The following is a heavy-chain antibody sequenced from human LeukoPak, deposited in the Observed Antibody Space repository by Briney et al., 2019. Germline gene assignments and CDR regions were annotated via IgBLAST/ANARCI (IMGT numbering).Heavy chain of an antibody. CDR1: GFTVSSNY. CDR3: ARVRVYDSSGYYLQPGPQYYFDY. J-gene: IGHJ4*02. D-gene: IGHD3-22*01. CDR2: IYSGGST. Sequence: GGSLRLSCAASGFTVSSNYMSWVRQAPGKGLEWVSVIYSGGSTYYADSVKGRFTISRDNSKNTPYLQMNSLRAEDTAVYYCARVRVYDSSGYYLQPGPQYYFDYWGQGTLVTVSS. V-gene: IGHV3-66*01.